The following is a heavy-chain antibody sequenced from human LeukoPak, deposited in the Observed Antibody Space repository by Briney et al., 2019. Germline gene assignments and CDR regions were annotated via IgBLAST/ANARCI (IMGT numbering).Heavy chain of an antibody. CDR3: ARDPGPY. V-gene: IGHV4-34*01. Sequence: SETLSLTCAVYGENFSTYHYSWIRQSPGKGLEWIGEINHSGSTNYNPSLKSRVTISVDTSKNQFSLKLSSVTAADTAVYYCARDPGPYWGQGTLVTVSS. CDR2: INHSGST. J-gene: IGHJ4*02. CDR1: GENFSTYH.